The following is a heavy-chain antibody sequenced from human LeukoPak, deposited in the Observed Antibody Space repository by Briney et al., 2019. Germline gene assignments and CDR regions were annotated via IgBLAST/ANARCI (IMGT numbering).Heavy chain of an antibody. CDR2: IFGSGGSA. CDR3: AKMTVGYSSGRFPGWPADY. D-gene: IGHD6-19*01. V-gene: IGHV3-23*01. J-gene: IGHJ4*02. Sequence: GGSLRLSCAASGFAFGSYAMYWVRQAPGKGLEWVSGIFGSGGSAHYADSVKGRFTISRDNSKNTVYLEMNSLRAEDTAVYYCAKMTVGYSSGRFPGWPADYWGQGTLVTVSS. CDR1: GFAFGSYA.